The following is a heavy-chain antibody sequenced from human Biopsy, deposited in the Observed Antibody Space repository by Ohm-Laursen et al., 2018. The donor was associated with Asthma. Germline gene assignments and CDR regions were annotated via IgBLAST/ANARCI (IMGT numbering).Heavy chain of an antibody. V-gene: IGHV3-7*01. CDR2: IKHDGSEK. CDR3: ARTFHFWSPYHAEHYQL. J-gene: IGHJ1*01. Sequence: SLRLSCAASGFTFSDYWMSWVRLVPGKGLEWVANIKHDGSEKNHVDSLKGRFTISRDNAKNSLYLQMNSLRAEDTAVYYCARTFHFWSPYHAEHYQLWGQGTLVTVSS. D-gene: IGHD3-3*02. CDR1: GFTFSDYW.